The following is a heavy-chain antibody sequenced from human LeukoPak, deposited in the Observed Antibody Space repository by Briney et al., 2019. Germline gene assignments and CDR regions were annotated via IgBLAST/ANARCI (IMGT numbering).Heavy chain of an antibody. D-gene: IGHD2-2*01. Sequence: PSQTLSLTCTVSGGSISSGSYYWSWIRRPAGKGLEWIGRIYTSGSTNYNPSLKSRVTISVDTSKNQFSLKLSSVTAADTAVYYCAREVVPAATHYYYGMDVWGQGTTVTVSS. CDR1: GGSISSGSYY. V-gene: IGHV4-61*02. CDR2: IYTSGST. J-gene: IGHJ6*02. CDR3: AREVVPAATHYYYGMDV.